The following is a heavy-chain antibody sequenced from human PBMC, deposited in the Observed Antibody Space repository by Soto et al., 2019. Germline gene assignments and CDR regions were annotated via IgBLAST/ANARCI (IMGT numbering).Heavy chain of an antibody. V-gene: IGHV3-23*01. CDR2: ISGGGNDR. CDR1: GFTFSSYA. CDR3: AKLGSLGHPYYYGMDV. J-gene: IGHJ6*02. D-gene: IGHD3-16*01. Sequence: TGGSLRLSCAASGFTFSSYAMSWVRQAPGKGLEWVSAISGGGNDRFYADSVKGRFTISRDNAKTSLYLQMNSLRAEDTAVYYCAKLGSLGHPYYYGMDVWGPGTTVTVSS.